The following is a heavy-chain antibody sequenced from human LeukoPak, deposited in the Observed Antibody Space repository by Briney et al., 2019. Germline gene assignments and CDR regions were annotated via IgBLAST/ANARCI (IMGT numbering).Heavy chain of an antibody. CDR1: RFTFSSYG. D-gene: IGHD2-21*02. Sequence: GGSLRLSCAASRFTFSSYGMHWVRQAPGKGLEWVAFIRYDGSNKYYADSVKGRFTISRDNSKNTLHLQMNCLRAEDTAVYYCAKDRLAYCGGDCYSWYFQHWGQGTLVTVSS. CDR2: IRYDGSNK. V-gene: IGHV3-30*02. CDR3: AKDRLAYCGGDCYSWYFQH. J-gene: IGHJ1*01.